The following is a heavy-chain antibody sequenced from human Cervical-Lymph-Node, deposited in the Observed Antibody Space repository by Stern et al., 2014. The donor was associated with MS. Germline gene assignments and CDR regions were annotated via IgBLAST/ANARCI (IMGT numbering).Heavy chain of an antibody. CDR2: MNPNNGNT. J-gene: IGHJ6*02. CDR3: VRGGFSYGYGLDA. V-gene: IGHV1-8*01. Sequence: QDQLVQSGSEVRKPGASVKVSCQASGYSFINYDIFWVRQATGQGLEWMGWMNPNNGNTGHAQKFQGRVTMTRNTSISTAYMELSSLRSDDTAVYYCVRGGFSYGYGLDAWGQGTAVTVSS. CDR1: GYSFINYD. D-gene: IGHD5-18*01.